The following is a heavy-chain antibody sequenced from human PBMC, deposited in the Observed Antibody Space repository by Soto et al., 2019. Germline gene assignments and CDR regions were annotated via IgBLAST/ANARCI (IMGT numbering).Heavy chain of an antibody. V-gene: IGHV3-23*01. CDR2: ISGSGGST. J-gene: IGHJ4*02. CDR1: GFTFSSYA. Sequence: GGSLRLSCAASGFTFSSYAMSWVRQAPGKGLEWVSAISGSGGSTYYADSVKGRFTFSRDNSRNTLYLQMNTLRAEDTAVYYCAKDGTSSSSPYWGQGTLVTVSS. CDR3: AKDGTSSSSPY. D-gene: IGHD6-6*01.